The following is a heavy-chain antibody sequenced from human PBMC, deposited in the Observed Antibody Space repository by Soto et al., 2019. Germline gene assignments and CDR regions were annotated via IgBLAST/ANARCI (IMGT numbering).Heavy chain of an antibody. Sequence: EVQLVESGGGLVQPGGSLRLSCAAAGFTFSNYWMSWVRQTPGKRLEWVANMKQDGSEKYYVDSVKGRFTISRDNAKNSXXLQMNGMRAEDTAVYYCARDGYDILPGYHIGGMDVWGQGTTVTVSS. CDR2: MKQDGSEK. J-gene: IGHJ6*02. D-gene: IGHD3-9*01. CDR3: ARDGYDILPGYHIGGMDV. CDR1: GFTFSNYW. V-gene: IGHV3-7*01.